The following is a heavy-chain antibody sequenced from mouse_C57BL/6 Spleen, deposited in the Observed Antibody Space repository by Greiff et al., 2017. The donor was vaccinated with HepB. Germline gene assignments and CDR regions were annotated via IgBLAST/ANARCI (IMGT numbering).Heavy chain of an antibody. V-gene: IGHV1-69*01. CDR1: GYTFTSYW. Sequence: QVQLKQPGAELVMPGASVKLSCKASGYTFTSYWMHWVKQRPGQGLEWIGEIDPSDSYTNYNQKFKGKSTLTVDKSSSTAYMQLSSLTSEDSAVYYCARYTGVYAMDYWGQGTSVTVSS. D-gene: IGHD4-1*01. J-gene: IGHJ4*01. CDR2: IDPSDSYT. CDR3: ARYTGVYAMDY.